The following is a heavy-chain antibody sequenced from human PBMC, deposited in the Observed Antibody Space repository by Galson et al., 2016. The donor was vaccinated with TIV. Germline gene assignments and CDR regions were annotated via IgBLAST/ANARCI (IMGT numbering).Heavy chain of an antibody. Sequence: ETLSLTCTVSGGSVSSGSYYWSWIRQPPGKGLEYIGYISYSGSTNYNSSLKSRVTISVDTSKNQFSLRLKSVTPADTAVYYCVRAVSFYDDDWFDPWGQGTLVTVSS. CDR1: GGSVSSGSYY. CDR3: VRAVSFYDDDWFDP. J-gene: IGHJ5*02. V-gene: IGHV4-61*01. D-gene: IGHD5/OR15-5a*01. CDR2: ISYSGST.